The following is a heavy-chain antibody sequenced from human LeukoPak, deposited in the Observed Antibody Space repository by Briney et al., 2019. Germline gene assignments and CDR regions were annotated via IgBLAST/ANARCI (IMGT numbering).Heavy chain of an antibody. Sequence: SVKVSCKASGYTFTSYYMHWVRRAPGQGLEWMGGIIPIFGTANYAQKFQGRVTITADKSTSTAYMELSSLRSDDTAVYYCARDFPGPMVAAAGIDAFDIWGQGTMVTVSS. CDR2: IIPIFGTA. J-gene: IGHJ3*02. D-gene: IGHD6-13*01. CDR1: GYTFTSYY. V-gene: IGHV1-69*06. CDR3: ARDFPGPMVAAAGIDAFDI.